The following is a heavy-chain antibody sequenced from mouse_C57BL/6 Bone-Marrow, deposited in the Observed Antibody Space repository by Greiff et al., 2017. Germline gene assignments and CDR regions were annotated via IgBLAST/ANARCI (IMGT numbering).Heavy chain of an antibody. CDR3: AREGGNYDWYFDV. J-gene: IGHJ1*03. CDR1: GYTFTSYG. Sequence: VQLQQSGAELARPGASVKLSCKASGYTFTSYGISWVKQRTGQGLEWIGEIYPRSGNTYYNEKFKGKATLTADKSSSTAYMELRCLTSEDSAVYFCAREGGNYDWYFDVWGTGTTVTVSS. D-gene: IGHD2-1*01. CDR2: IYPRSGNT. V-gene: IGHV1-81*01.